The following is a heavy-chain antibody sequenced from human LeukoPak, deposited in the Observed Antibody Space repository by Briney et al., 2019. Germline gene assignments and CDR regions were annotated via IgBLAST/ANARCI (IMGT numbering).Heavy chain of an antibody. Sequence: PRRFLRLSCAASGFTFSSYAMSLVRQAPGKGLERVSAISGSGGSTYYADSVKGRFTISRDNSKNTLYLQMKSLRAEDTAVYYCAKGPPSSGFHWGQGTLVTVSS. V-gene: IGHV3-23*01. CDR1: GFTFSSYA. CDR3: AKGPPSSGFH. CDR2: ISGSGGST. J-gene: IGHJ4*02. D-gene: IGHD3-22*01.